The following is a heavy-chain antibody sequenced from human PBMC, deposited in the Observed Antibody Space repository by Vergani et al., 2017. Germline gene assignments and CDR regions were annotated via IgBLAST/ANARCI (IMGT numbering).Heavy chain of an antibody. V-gene: IGHV1-8*03. CDR1: GYTFTSDD. J-gene: IGHJ6*03. D-gene: IGHD6-6*01. Sequence: QVQLVQSGAEVKKPGASVKVSCKASGYTFTSDDINWVRQATGQGLEWMGWMNPISGNTGYAQNLQGRLTITRDTSVNTAYMELSSLTSEDMAVYYCARGGRGIAARPRDYYYMDVWGKGTTVTVSS. CDR2: MNPISGNT. CDR3: ARGGRGIAARPRDYYYMDV.